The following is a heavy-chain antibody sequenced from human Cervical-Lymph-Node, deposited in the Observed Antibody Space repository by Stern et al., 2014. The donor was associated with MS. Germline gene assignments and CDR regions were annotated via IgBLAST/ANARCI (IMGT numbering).Heavy chain of an antibody. CDR1: GYRFTNNW. D-gene: IGHD1-1*01. Sequence: EVQLVQSGAEVRKPGESLRISCEVSGYRFTNNWIGWVRQVSGKGLEWMGIIYPGDSETRYSPSFQGQVTILVDKSNSITYLQWSSLKASDTAMYYCARRGHGYMGIDYWGQGTLVTVSS. CDR3: ARRGHGYMGIDY. CDR2: IYPGDSET. V-gene: IGHV5-51*03. J-gene: IGHJ4*02.